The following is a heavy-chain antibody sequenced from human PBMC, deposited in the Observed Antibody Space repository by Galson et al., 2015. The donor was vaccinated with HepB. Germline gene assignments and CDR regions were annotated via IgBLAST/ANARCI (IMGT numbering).Heavy chain of an antibody. V-gene: IGHV5-51*01. J-gene: IGHJ4*02. D-gene: IGHD3-9*01. Sequence: QSGAEVKKPGESLKISCQGSGYSFTSYWIAWVRQMPGKGLEWMGMIYPGDSDTKYSPSVQGQVTISADKSIRTAYLQWSSLKASDTAMYYYATQGDILTGYPTYFDYWGQGTLVTVSS. CDR3: ATQGDILTGYPTYFDY. CDR2: IYPGDSDT. CDR1: GYSFTSYW.